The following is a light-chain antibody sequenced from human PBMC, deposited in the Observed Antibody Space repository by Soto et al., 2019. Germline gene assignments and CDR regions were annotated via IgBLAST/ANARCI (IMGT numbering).Light chain of an antibody. CDR3: QHYATSPRT. CDR2: GAS. Sequence: EVVLTQSPGTLSLSPGERATLSCRTRRSISSSYLAWYQQKAGQAPRLLIYGASSRANGIPDRFSGSGSGTDFTLTITRLEPEDFAVYYCQHYATSPRTFGQGTKVEVK. CDR1: RSISSSY. V-gene: IGKV3-20*01. J-gene: IGKJ1*01.